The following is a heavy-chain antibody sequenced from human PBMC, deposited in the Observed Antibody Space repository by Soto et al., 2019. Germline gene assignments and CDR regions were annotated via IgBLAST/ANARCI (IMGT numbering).Heavy chain of an antibody. V-gene: IGHV4-38-2*01. J-gene: IGHJ4*02. CDR2: VYHSGNT. CDR1: DYSISSGYY. D-gene: IGHD2-2*01. Sequence: SETLSLTCAVSDYSISSGYYWGWIRQPPGKGLEWIGSVYHSGNTFYNPSLKSRVTISIDTSMNQVSLKLSSVTAADTAIYYCARVSYCSTTSCYSGDSYYFDYWGRGTLVTVSS. CDR3: ARVSYCSTTSCYSGDSYYFDY.